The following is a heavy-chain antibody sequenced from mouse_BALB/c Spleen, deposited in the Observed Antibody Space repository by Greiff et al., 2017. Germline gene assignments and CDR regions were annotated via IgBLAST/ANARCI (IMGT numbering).Heavy chain of an antibody. V-gene: IGHV1S29*02. Sequence: EVQRVESGPELEKPGASVKISCKASGYSFTGYNMHWVKQSHGKSLEWIGYIYPYNGGTGYNQKFKSKATLTVDNSSSTAYMELRSLTSEDSAVYYCANIYYDYDGGFAYWGQGTLVTVSA. CDR2: IYPYNGGT. CDR1: GYSFTGYN. CDR3: ANIYYDYDGGFAY. J-gene: IGHJ3*01. D-gene: IGHD2-4*01.